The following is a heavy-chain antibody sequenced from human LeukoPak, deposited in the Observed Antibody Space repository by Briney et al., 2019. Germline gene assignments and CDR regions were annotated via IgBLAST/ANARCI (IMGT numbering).Heavy chain of an antibody. V-gene: IGHV1-3*01. CDR2: INDGNGNT. D-gene: IGHD2-8*01. CDR1: GYTFTSYA. CDR3: ANEIVYDFAY. Sequence: GASVKVSCKASGYTFTSYAMHWVRQAPGQRLEWMGWINDGNGNTKYSQKFQGRVTITRDTSASTAYMELSSLRSEDTAVYYCANEIVYDFAYWGQGTLVTVSS. J-gene: IGHJ4*02.